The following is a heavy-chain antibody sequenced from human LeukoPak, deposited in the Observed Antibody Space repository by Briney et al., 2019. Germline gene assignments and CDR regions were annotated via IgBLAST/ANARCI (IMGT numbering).Heavy chain of an antibody. Sequence: GGSLRLSCAASGFTFSSYGMHWVRRAPGKGLEWVAFIRYDGSNKYYADSVKGRFTISRDNSRNTLYLQMNSLRPEDTAVYYCAKEGPSSGCSFVYWGQGTLVTVSS. CDR2: IRYDGSNK. V-gene: IGHV3-30*02. D-gene: IGHD6-19*01. CDR1: GFTFSSYG. CDR3: AKEGPSSGCSFVY. J-gene: IGHJ4*02.